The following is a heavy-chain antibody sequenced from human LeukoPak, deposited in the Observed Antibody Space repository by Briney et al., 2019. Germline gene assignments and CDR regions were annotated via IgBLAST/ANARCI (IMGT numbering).Heavy chain of an antibody. D-gene: IGHD3-3*01. CDR1: GFTFSSYS. Sequence: GGSLRLSCAASGFTFSSYSMNWVRQAPGKGLEWVSSISSSSSYIYYADSAKGRFTISRDNAKNSLYLQMNSLRAEDTAVYYCARTKNYDFWSGQNYWGQGTLVTVSS. CDR2: ISSSSSYI. J-gene: IGHJ4*02. V-gene: IGHV3-21*01. CDR3: ARTKNYDFWSGQNY.